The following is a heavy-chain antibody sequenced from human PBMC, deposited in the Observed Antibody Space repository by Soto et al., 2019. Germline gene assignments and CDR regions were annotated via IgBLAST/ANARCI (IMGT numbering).Heavy chain of an antibody. J-gene: IGHJ4*02. D-gene: IGHD3-22*01. CDR2: ISGSGSYI. V-gene: IGHV3-21*01. Sequence: VGSLRLSCAASGFTFNSYSMNWVRQAPGKGLEWVSSISGSGSYISYADSVKGRFTISRDNTKNSLDLQMNSLRAEDTAVYYCGRDYYYDRSGYSPLDYWGQGTLVTVSS. CDR1: GFTFNSYS. CDR3: GRDYYYDRSGYSPLDY.